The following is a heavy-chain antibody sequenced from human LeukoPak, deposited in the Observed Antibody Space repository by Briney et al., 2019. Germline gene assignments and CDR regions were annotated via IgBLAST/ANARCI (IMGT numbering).Heavy chain of an antibody. V-gene: IGHV3-23*01. CDR2: ISGSDGNT. Sequence: GGSLRLSCAASGFTFNNYAMNWVRQAPGKGLEWVSSISGSDGNTYYADSVKGRFTISRDNSKNTLYLQMNSLRAEDTAVYYCAKPARTDAFDIWGQGTMITVSS. CDR3: AKPARTDAFDI. CDR1: GFTFNNYA. D-gene: IGHD1-14*01. J-gene: IGHJ3*02.